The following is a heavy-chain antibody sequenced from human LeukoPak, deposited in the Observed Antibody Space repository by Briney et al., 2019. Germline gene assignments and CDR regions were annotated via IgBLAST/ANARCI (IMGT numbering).Heavy chain of an antibody. CDR2: ISNSGFYI. Sequence: GGSLRLSCAASGFTLSSYTTNWVRQAPGKGLEWVSSISNSGFYIYYADSMKGRFTISRDNSKNTLYLQVNSLRAEDTAMYYCARNILFAFDIWGQGTMVTVSS. V-gene: IGHV3-21*04. CDR1: GFTLSSYT. J-gene: IGHJ3*02. CDR3: ARNILFAFDI.